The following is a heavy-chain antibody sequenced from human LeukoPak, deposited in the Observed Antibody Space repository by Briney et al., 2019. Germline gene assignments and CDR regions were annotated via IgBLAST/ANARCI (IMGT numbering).Heavy chain of an antibody. Sequence: ASVTVSCKASGYTFTSYGISWVRQPPGQGLEWMGWISAYNGNTNYAQKLQGRVTMTTDTSTSTAYMELRSLRSDDTAVYYCARDGDRYCSGGSRYYYYYGMDVWGKGTTVTVSS. V-gene: IGHV1-18*04. CDR2: ISAYNGNT. CDR3: ARDGDRYCSGGSRYYYYYGMDV. D-gene: IGHD2-15*01. J-gene: IGHJ6*04. CDR1: GYTFTSYG.